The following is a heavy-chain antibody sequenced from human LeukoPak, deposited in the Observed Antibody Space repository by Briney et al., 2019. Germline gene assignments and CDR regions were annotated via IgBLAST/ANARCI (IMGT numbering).Heavy chain of an antibody. CDR2: INPNSGGT. CDR3: ASYYGSGSYWRGMDV. V-gene: IGHV1-2*04. Sequence: ASVQVSCKASGGTFSSYAISWVRQAPGQGLEWMGWINPNSGGTNYAQKFQGWVTMTRDTSISTAYMELSRLRSDDTAVYYCASYYGSGSYWRGMDVWGQGTTVTVSS. CDR1: GGTFSSYA. J-gene: IGHJ6*02. D-gene: IGHD3-10*01.